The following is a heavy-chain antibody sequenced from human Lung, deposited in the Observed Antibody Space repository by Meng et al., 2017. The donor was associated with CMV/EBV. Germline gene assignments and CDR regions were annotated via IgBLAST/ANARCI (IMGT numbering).Heavy chain of an antibody. V-gene: IGHV3-48*04. CDR2: ISGSNGNI. CDR1: GFPFRTNS. J-gene: IGHJ6*02. D-gene: IGHD4-11*01. Sequence: SCAASGFPFRTNSMNWVRQAPGKGLEWVSYISGSNGNIYYADSVKGRFTISRDNTKKSLFLQMNSLRVEETAVYYCARGPTDYYALDVWGQGTTVTVSS. CDR3: ARGPTDYYALDV.